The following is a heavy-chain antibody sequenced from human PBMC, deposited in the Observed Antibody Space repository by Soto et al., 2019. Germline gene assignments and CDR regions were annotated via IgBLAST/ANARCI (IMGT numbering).Heavy chain of an antibody. J-gene: IGHJ3*02. CDR3: AKXYDYVCGSYRSGGAFDI. CDR2: ISSSSSYI. Sequence: PGGSLRLSCAASGFTFSSYSMNWVRQAPGKGLEWVSSISSSSSYIYYADSVKGRFTISRDNAKNSLYLQMNSLRAEDTAVYYCAKXYDYVCGSYRSGGAFDIWGQGTMVTVSS. D-gene: IGHD3-16*02. V-gene: IGHV3-21*01. CDR1: GFTFSSYS.